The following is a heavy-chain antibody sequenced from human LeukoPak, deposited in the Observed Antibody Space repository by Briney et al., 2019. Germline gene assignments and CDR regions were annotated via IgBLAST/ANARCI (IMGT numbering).Heavy chain of an antibody. V-gene: IGHV4-4*07. D-gene: IGHD2-2*01. CDR3: ARESAAYQLPRWRNWFDP. Sequence: PSETLSLTCTVSGGSISSYYWSWIRQPAGKGLEWIGRIYTSGSTNYNPSLKRRVTMSVDTSKNQFSLKLSSVTAADTAVYYCARESAAYQLPRWRNWFDPWGQGTLVTVSS. CDR2: IYTSGST. J-gene: IGHJ5*02. CDR1: GGSISSYY.